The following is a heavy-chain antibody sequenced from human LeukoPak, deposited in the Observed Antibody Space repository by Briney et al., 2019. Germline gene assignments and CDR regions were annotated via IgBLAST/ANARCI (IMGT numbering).Heavy chain of an antibody. CDR1: GFTFSRYW. CDR2: INSDGRST. CDR3: ARAPGYGAAYYFDY. D-gene: IGHD1-1*01. J-gene: IGHJ4*02. Sequence: GGSLRLSCVASGFTFSRYWMHWVRQAPGKGLVWVSRINSDGRSTNYADSVKGRFSISRDNAENTLYLQMNSLRVEDTAVYYCARAPGYGAAYYFDYWGQGTLVTVSS. V-gene: IGHV3-74*01.